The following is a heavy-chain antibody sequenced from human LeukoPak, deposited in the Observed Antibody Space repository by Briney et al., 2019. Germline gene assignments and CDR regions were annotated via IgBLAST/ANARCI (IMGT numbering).Heavy chain of an antibody. Sequence: GGSLRLSCSASGFTFSTCAMHWVRQAPGKGLEWVVILSYDGSNEYYADSVKGRFTISRDNSKNTLYLQMNSLRADDTAVYYCAKSTYPLDPFDIWGQGTMVTVSS. V-gene: IGHV3-30-3*01. J-gene: IGHJ3*02. CDR2: LSYDGSNE. CDR1: GFTFSTCA. CDR3: AKSTYPLDPFDI.